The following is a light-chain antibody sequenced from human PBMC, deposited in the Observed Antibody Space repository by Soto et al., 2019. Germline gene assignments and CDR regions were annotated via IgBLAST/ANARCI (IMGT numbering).Light chain of an antibody. Sequence: DIQMTQSPSSLSASVGDRVTINCRASQTISNYLNWYQEKPGKAPKLLIYAAYNLQSGVPSRFSGSGSGTEFTLTINNLQPEDFATYYCQKTYSTPFTFGPGTKVDI. J-gene: IGKJ3*01. CDR1: QTISNY. CDR3: QKTYSTPFT. CDR2: AAY. V-gene: IGKV1-39*01.